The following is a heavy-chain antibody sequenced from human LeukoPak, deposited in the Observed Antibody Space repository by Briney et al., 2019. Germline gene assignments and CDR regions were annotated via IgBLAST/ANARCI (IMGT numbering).Heavy chain of an antibody. CDR2: IYTSGST. Sequence: PSQTLSLTCTVSGGSISSGSYYWSWIRQPAGKGLEWIGRIYTSGSTNYNPSLKSRVTISLDTSKNQFSLKLGSVTAADTAVYYCARFQEPDSSGNYWFDPWGQGTLVTVSS. D-gene: IGHD3-22*01. J-gene: IGHJ5*02. CDR3: ARFQEPDSSGNYWFDP. V-gene: IGHV4-61*02. CDR1: GGSISSGSYY.